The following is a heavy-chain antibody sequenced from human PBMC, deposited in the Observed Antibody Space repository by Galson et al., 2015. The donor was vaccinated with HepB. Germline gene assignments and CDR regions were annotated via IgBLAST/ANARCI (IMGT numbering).Heavy chain of an antibody. CDR2: ISYDGSNK. V-gene: IGHV3-30*03. J-gene: IGHJ3*02. D-gene: IGHD2-15*01. CDR1: RFTFSRYG. CDR3: ATDCSGGSCSTREIFGDAFDI. Sequence: SLRLSCAASRFTFSRYGVHWVRQAPGKGLEWVAVISYDGSNKYYADSVKGRFTISRDNSKNTLYLQMNSLRAEDTAVYYCATDCSGGSCSTREIFGDAFDIWGQGTMVTVSS.